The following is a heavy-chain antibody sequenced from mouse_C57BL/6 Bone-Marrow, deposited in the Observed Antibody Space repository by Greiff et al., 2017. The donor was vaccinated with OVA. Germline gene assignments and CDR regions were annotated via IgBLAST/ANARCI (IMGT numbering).Heavy chain of an antibody. V-gene: IGHV1-59*01. D-gene: IGHD3-2*02. CDR3: ARGEGQLRN. CDR1: GYTFTSYW. CDR2: IDPSDSYT. J-gene: IGHJ3*01. Sequence: VQLQQPGAELVRPGTSVKLSCKASGYTFTSYWMHWVKQRPGQGLEWIGVIDPSDSYTNYNQKFKGKATLTVDTSSSTAYMQLSSLTSEDSAVYYCARGEGQLRNWGQGTLVTVSA.